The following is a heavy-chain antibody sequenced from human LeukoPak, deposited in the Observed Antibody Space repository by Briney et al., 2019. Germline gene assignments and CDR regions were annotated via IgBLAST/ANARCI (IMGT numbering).Heavy chain of an antibody. CDR1: GGSISSYY. D-gene: IGHD2-8*01. V-gene: IGHV4-59*01. Sequence: SETLSLTCTVSGGSISSYYWSWIRQPPGKGLEWIGYIYYSGSTNYNPSLKSRVTISVDTSKNQFSLKLSSVTAADTPVYYCASFEYCTNGVCYGLDYWGQGTLVTVSS. J-gene: IGHJ4*02. CDR3: ASFEYCTNGVCYGLDY. CDR2: IYYSGST.